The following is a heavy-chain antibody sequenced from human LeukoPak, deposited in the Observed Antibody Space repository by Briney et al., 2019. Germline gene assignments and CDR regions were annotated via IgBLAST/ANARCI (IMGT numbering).Heavy chain of an antibody. J-gene: IGHJ4*02. CDR2: IKFDGNEK. D-gene: IGHD5-24*01. Sequence: GALSLSCAASGVTFSSYWMSWVRQAPGKGLEWVANIKFDGNEKYYVDSVKGRFTISRGNAKNSLYLQMNSLRAEDTAIYYCARLDEAFDNWGQGTLVTVSS. CDR3: ARLDEAFDN. V-gene: IGHV3-7*01. CDR1: GVTFSSYW.